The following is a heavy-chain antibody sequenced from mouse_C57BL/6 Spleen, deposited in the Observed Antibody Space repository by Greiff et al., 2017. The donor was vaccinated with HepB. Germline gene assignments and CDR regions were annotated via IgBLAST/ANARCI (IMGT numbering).Heavy chain of an antibody. CDR2: ISSGGDYI. J-gene: IGHJ2*01. D-gene: IGHD1-1*01. V-gene: IGHV5-9-1*02. CDR1: GFTFSSYA. CDR3: TRDPYYGSSPFDY. Sequence: EVKLMESGEGLVKPGGSLKLSCAASGFTFSSYAMSWVRQTPEKRLEWVAYISSGGDYIYYADTVKGRFTISRDNARNTLYLQMSSLKSEDTAMYYCTRDPYYGSSPFDYWGQGTTLTVSS.